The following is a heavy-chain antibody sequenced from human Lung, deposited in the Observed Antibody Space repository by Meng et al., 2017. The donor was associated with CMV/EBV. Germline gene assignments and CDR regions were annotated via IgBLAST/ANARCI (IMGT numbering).Heavy chain of an antibody. CDR1: VYTLTNYY. CDR2: INPSDNTT. Sequence: ASVXVSXKASVYTLTNYYIHWVRQAPGQGLEWMGIINPSDNTTIYAQKFQGRVTMTRDTSTSTVYMELSSLRSDDTALYYCARDLGYSSSWYFQYYFDCXGQGXLVTVSS. J-gene: IGHJ4*02. V-gene: IGHV1-46*01. CDR3: ARDLGYSSSWYFQYYFDC. D-gene: IGHD6-13*01.